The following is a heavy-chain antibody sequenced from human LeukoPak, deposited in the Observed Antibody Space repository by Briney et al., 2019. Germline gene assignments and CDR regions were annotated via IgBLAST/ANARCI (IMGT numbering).Heavy chain of an antibody. CDR3: ARDSYYDFWSGYIIDY. CDR2: IWYDGSNK. V-gene: IGHV3-33*01. CDR1: GFTFSSYG. Sequence: GGSLRLSCAASGFTFSSYGMHWVRQAPGKGLEWVVVIWYDGSNKYYADSVKGRFTISRDNSKNTLYLQMNSLRAEDTAVYYCARDSYYDFWSGYIIDYWGQGTLVTVSS. D-gene: IGHD3-3*01. J-gene: IGHJ4*02.